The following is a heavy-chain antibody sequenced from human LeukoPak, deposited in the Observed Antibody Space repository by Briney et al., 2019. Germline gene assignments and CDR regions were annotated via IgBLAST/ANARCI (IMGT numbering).Heavy chain of an antibody. Sequence: GGSLRLSCAASGFTFSSYWMNWVRQAPGKGLEWVANIKQDGSDKYYVDSVKGRFTISRDNAKTSLYLQMNSLRAEDTAVYYCARDVGVAATSEFDCWGQGTLVTVSS. J-gene: IGHJ4*02. V-gene: IGHV3-7*01. D-gene: IGHD2-15*01. CDR1: GFTFSSYW. CDR2: IKQDGSDK. CDR3: ARDVGVAATSEFDC.